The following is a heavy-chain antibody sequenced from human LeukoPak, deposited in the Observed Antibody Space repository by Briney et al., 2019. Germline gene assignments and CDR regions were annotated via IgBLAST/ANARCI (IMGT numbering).Heavy chain of an antibody. CDR1: GGSFSGYY. Sequence: SETLSLACAVYGGSFSGYYWSWIRQPSGKGLEWIGEINHSGSTNYNPSLKSRVTISVDTSKNQFSLKLSSVTAADTAVYYCARGGRYSSSWPWGQGTLVTVSS. J-gene: IGHJ5*02. CDR2: INHSGST. V-gene: IGHV4-34*01. CDR3: ARGGRYSSSWP. D-gene: IGHD6-13*01.